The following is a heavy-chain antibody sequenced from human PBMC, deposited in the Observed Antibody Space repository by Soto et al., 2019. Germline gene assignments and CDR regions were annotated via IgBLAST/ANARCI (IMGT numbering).Heavy chain of an antibody. Sequence: PSETLSLTCTVSDDSSSSYKWSWIRQPPGRRLEWIGYIDSSGGTSYNPSLQSRVTISMDTSTKQFSLKLSSVTAADTAVYYCARRWGGTFDYWGQGTLVTVSS. D-gene: IGHD2-21*01. J-gene: IGHJ4*02. CDR3: ARRWGGTFDY. V-gene: IGHV4-59*08. CDR2: IDSSGGT. CDR1: DDSSSSYK.